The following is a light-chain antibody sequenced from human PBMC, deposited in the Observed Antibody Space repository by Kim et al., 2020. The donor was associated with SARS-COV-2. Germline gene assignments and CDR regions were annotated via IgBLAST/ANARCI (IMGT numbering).Light chain of an antibody. Sequence: YPGERASLSCRTSQCVCSHCLAWYQPKPGQAPRLLIYSVSNRATGIPDRFSGSGSGTDFTLTISRLEPEDFAVYYCQQYGIAPPYTFGQGTKLEI. CDR2: SVS. V-gene: IGKV3-20*01. CDR1: QCVCSHC. J-gene: IGKJ2*01. CDR3: QQYGIAPPYT.